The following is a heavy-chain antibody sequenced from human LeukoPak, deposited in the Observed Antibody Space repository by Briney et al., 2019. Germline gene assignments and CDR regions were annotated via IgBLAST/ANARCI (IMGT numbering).Heavy chain of an antibody. CDR2: IKKDGSEK. D-gene: IGHD2-2*01. J-gene: IGHJ4*02. CDR1: GFTFSSYW. V-gene: IGHV3-7*01. Sequence: GGSLRLSCAAYGFTFSSYWMSWVRQAPGKGLEWVANIKKDGSEKYYVDSVKGRFTIPRDNAKNSLYLQMNSLRAEDTAVYYCAREGVYCSSTSCYCGYWGQGTLVTVSS. CDR3: AREGVYCSSTSCYCGY.